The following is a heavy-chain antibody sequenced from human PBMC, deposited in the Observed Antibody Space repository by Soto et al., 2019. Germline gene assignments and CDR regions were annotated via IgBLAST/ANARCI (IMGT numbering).Heavy chain of an antibody. D-gene: IGHD2-15*01. Sequence: QVQLVQSGAEVKKPGSSVKVSCKASGGTFSSYAISWVRQAPGQGLEWMGGIIPIFGTANYAQKFQGRVTITAXXAXRXXYMGLSSLRSEDTAVYYCARGVGYCSGGSCSTFGYWGQGTLVTVSS. V-gene: IGHV1-69*12. CDR3: ARGVGYCSGGSCSTFGY. CDR1: GGTFSSYA. J-gene: IGHJ4*02. CDR2: IIPIFGTA.